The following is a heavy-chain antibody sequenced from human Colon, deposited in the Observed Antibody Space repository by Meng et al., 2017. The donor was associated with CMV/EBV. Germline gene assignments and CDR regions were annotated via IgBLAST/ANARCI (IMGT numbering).Heavy chain of an antibody. CDR1: GFTFSSYW. D-gene: IGHD3-16*01. V-gene: IGHV3-7*04. Sequence: EWQLVGSGGDLVQPGGSLRLSCAASGFTFSSYWMDWVRQVPGKGLELVAIINHDGSADYYVDSVKGRLTVSRDNAKNSLYLQLNSLRVDDTAIYFCARDVRFGLFDLWGPGTLVTVSS. J-gene: IGHJ2*01. CDR2: INHDGSAD. CDR3: ARDVRFGLFDL.